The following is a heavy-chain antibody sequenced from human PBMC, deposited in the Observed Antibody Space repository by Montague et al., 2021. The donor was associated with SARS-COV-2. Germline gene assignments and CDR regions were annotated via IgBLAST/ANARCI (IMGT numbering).Heavy chain of an antibody. CDR2: IHPNGDT. Sequence: SETLSLTCTVSGGSISTYPWSWIRQPAGKALEWIGRIHPNGDTTHNPSLKSRVTMSVDTSKNQFSLKLTSVTAADTALYYCARGSRHYYSHFDNWGQGNLVTVSS. CDR3: ARGSRHYYSHFDN. J-gene: IGHJ4*02. CDR1: GGSISTYP. D-gene: IGHD1-26*01. V-gene: IGHV4-4*07.